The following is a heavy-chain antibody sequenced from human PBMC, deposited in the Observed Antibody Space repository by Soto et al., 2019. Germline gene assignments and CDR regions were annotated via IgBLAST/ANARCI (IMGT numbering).Heavy chain of an antibody. J-gene: IGHJ4*01. V-gene: IGHV3-48*03. CDR3: VRDSSGSIFD. D-gene: IGHD3-10*01. CDR2: ISRSGSPT. CDR1: GFTFSSYE. Sequence: VQLVESGGGLVQPGRSLRLSCAASGFTFSSYEMNWVRQAPGKGLEWVSYISRSGSPTYYAASVRGRFTISRDNARNTLHLQMRSLSADDTAVYYCVRDSSGSIFD.